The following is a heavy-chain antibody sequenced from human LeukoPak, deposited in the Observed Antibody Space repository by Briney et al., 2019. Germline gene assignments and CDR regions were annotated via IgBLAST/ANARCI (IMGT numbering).Heavy chain of an antibody. J-gene: IGHJ4*02. CDR2: ISQDGREQ. V-gene: IGHV3-7*04. CDR3: AGGALDY. Sequence: GGSLRLSCAAYGFTFSDYWMSWVRQAPGQGLEWVAKISQDGREQRFVDSVKGRFTISRDNAKNLLFLQMDSLRAEDTAVYYCAGGALDYWGPGTLVTVSS. CDR1: GFTFSDYW.